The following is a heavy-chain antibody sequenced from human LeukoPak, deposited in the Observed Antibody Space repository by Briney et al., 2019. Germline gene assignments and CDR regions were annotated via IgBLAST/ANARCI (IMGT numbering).Heavy chain of an antibody. Sequence: GESLKISCKGSGYSFTNYWIAWVRQMPGKGLEWMGIIYPGDSDIRYSPSFQGQVTISADKSISTAYLQWSSLMASDTAMYFCARFDDASSGFYYYDYWGQGTLATVSS. D-gene: IGHD3-22*01. CDR1: GYSFTNYW. CDR3: ARFDDASSGFYYYDY. CDR2: IYPGDSDI. J-gene: IGHJ4*02. V-gene: IGHV5-51*01.